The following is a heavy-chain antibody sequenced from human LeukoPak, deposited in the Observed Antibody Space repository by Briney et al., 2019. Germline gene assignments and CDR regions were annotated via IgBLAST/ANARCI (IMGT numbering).Heavy chain of an antibody. V-gene: IGHV4-39*01. J-gene: IGHJ4*02. CDR3: ARGSVLRYFDWLLDY. Sequence: SETLSLTCTVSGGSFRISSYYWGWIRQPPGKGLEWIGSIYYSGSTHYNPSLKSRVTISLDTSKKQFSLKLSSVTAADTAVYYCARGSVLRYFDWLLDYWGQGTLVTVSS. CDR2: IYYSGST. D-gene: IGHD3-9*01. CDR1: GGSFRISSYY.